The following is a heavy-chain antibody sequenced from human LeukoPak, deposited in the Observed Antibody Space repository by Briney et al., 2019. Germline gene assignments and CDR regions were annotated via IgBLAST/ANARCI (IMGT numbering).Heavy chain of an antibody. CDR1: GGSISSYY. Sequence: SETLSLTCTVSGGSISSYYWSWIRQPPGKGLEWIGYIYYSGSTNYNPSLKSRVTISVDTSKNQFSLKLSSVTAADTAVYYCARHGHYYDSEASNWFDPWGQGTLVTVSS. CDR2: IYYSGST. J-gene: IGHJ5*02. CDR3: ARHGHYYDSEASNWFDP. D-gene: IGHD3-22*01. V-gene: IGHV4-59*08.